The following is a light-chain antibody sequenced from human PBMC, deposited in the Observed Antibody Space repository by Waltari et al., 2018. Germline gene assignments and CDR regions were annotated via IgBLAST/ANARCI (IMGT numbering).Light chain of an antibody. Sequence: QSVLPQPPSMSGTPGPGVHIPCSGSTFTIGSTSVYWYQQFPGMAPQLLIYRNTERPSGVPDRFSASKAGASASLAISGLRSEDEADYHCAAWDDSLSGRVFGGGTKLTV. CDR3: AAWDDSLSGRV. CDR1: TFTIGSTS. CDR2: RNT. J-gene: IGLJ2*01. V-gene: IGLV1-47*01.